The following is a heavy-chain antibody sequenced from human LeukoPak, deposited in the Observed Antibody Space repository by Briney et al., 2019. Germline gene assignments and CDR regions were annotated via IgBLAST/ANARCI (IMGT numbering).Heavy chain of an antibody. CDR2: ISGYGNNI. CDR3: AKDLPQYYDFWSGYYGGFDY. V-gene: IGHV3-43*02. Sequence: AGGSLRLSCAASGFTFEDYAMHWVRQGPGKGLEWVSLISGYGNNIYYADSVKGRFTISRDNSKNSLYLQMNSLRTEDTALYYCAKDLPQYYDFWSGYYGGFDYWGQGTLVTVSS. CDR1: GFTFEDYA. D-gene: IGHD3-3*01. J-gene: IGHJ4*02.